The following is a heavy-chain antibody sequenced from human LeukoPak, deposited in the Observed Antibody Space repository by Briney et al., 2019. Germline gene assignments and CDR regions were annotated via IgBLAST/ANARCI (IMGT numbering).Heavy chain of an antibody. J-gene: IGHJ4*02. CDR1: GGSITGHY. D-gene: IGHD6-19*01. V-gene: IGHV4-59*11. CDR3: ALSGRYFDY. CDR2: IYYSGST. Sequence: SETLSLTCTVSGGSITGHYWSWIRQPPGKGLEWIGYIYYSGSTSYNPSLRSRVTISVDTSNNQFSLQLRSVTAADTAVYYCALSGRYFDYWGQGTLVTVSS.